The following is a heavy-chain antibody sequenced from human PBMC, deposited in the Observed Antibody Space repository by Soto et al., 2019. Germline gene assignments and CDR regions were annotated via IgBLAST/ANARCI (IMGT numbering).Heavy chain of an antibody. CDR3: ARGAAAGADYGMDV. J-gene: IGHJ6*02. Sequence: SETLSVTCTVSGGSISSYYWSWIRQATGKGLEWIGRIYTSGGTNYNPSLKSRVTMSVDTSKKQFSLKLSSVTAADTAVYYCARGAAAGADYGMDVWGQGTTVTVSS. CDR2: IYTSGGT. CDR1: GGSISSYY. D-gene: IGHD6-13*01. V-gene: IGHV4-4*07.